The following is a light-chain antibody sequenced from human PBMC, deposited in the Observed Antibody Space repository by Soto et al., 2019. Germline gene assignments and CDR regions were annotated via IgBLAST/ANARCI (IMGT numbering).Light chain of an antibody. V-gene: IGLV2-14*01. Sequence: QSVLTQPASVSGSPGQSIAISCTGTRSDVGAYNYVSWYQQHPGKAPKLMISEVTNRPSGVSDRFSGSKSGNTASLTISGLQAEDEADYYCQSYDTGVSGSIFGGGTKLTVL. CDR3: QSYDTGVSGSI. CDR2: EVT. CDR1: RSDVGAYNY. J-gene: IGLJ2*01.